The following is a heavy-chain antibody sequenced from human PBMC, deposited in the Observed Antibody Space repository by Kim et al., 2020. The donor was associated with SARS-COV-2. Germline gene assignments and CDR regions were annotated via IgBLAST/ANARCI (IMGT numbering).Heavy chain of an antibody. CDR2: INHSGST. CDR1: GGSFSGYY. J-gene: IGHJ4*02. D-gene: IGHD2-21*01. Sequence: SETLSLTCAVYGGSFSGYYWSWIRQPPGKGLEWIGEINHSGSTNYNPSLKSRVTISVDTSKNQFSLKLSSVTAADTAVYYCARGLSRWVMAAPGYWGQGTLVTVSS. CDR3: ARGLSRWVMAAPGY. V-gene: IGHV4-34*01.